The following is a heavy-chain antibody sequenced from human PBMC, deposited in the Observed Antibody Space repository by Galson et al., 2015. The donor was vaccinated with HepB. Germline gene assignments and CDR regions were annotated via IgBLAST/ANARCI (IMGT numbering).Heavy chain of an antibody. J-gene: IGHJ4*02. Sequence: SVKVSCKVSGYTLTELSMHWVRQAPGKGLEWMGGFDPEDGETIYAQKFQGRVTMTEDTSTDTAYMELSSLRSEDTAVYYCATGFYGSGRRPHDYWGQGTLVTVSS. V-gene: IGHV1-24*01. CDR3: ATGFYGSGRRPHDY. CDR2: FDPEDGET. CDR1: GYTLTELS. D-gene: IGHD3-10*01.